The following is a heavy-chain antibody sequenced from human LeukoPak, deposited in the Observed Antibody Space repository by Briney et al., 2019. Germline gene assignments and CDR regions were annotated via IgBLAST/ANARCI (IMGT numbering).Heavy chain of an antibody. CDR3: AREGLIGPYYYYMDV. Sequence: GASVKVSCKASGYTFTSYGISWVRQAPGQGLEWMGWISAYNGNTNYAQKLQGRVTMTTDTSTSTAYMELRSLRSDDTAVYYCAREGLIGPYYYYMDVWGKGTTVTVSS. V-gene: IGHV1-18*01. D-gene: IGHD2/OR15-2a*01. J-gene: IGHJ6*03. CDR1: GYTFTSYG. CDR2: ISAYNGNT.